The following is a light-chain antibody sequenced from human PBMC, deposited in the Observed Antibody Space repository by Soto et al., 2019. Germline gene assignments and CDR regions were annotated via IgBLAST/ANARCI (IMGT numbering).Light chain of an antibody. CDR1: SNDVGGYNF. Sequence: QSVLTQPRSLSGSPGQSVTISCTGTSNDVGGYNFVSWCQQHPGKVPKLIIYYVSIRPSGVPDRFSASQSGLTASLHISGLQAQDEADYYCCSYVGSDSSFVFGSGTKVTVL. CDR2: YVS. V-gene: IGLV2-11*01. CDR3: CSYVGSDSSFV. J-gene: IGLJ1*01.